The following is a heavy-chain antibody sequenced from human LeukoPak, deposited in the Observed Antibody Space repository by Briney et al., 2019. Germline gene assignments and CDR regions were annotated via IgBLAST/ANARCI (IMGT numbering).Heavy chain of an antibody. J-gene: IGHJ4*02. V-gene: IGHV3-7*01. CDR3: ARWRGQQSEFDL. Sequence: GGSLRLSCAASGFSFSSYAMSWVRQAPGKGLECVAHKNPDGGQEPCVDSVKGRFTVSRDNAKNSVFLQMNGLRVEDTAMYYCARWRGQQSEFDLWGQGTLVTVSS. CDR2: KNPDGGQE. CDR1: GFSFSSYA. D-gene: IGHD6-13*01.